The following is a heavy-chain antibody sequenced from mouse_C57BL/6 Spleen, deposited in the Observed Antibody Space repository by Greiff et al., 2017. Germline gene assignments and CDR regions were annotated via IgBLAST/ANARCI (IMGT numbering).Heavy chain of an antibody. CDR2: ISSGGDYI. Sequence: EVMLVESGEGLVKPGGSLKLSCAASGFTFSSYAMSWVRQTPEKRLEWVAYISSGGDYIYYADTVKGRFTISRDNARNTLYLQMSSLKSEDTAMYYCTRDLGYYGSSHWYFDVWGTGTTVTVSS. CDR3: TRDLGYYGSSHWYFDV. V-gene: IGHV5-9-1*02. CDR1: GFTFSSYA. J-gene: IGHJ1*03. D-gene: IGHD1-1*01.